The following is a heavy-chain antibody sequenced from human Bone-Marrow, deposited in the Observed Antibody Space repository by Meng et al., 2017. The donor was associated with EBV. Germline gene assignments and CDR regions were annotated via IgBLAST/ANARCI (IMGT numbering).Heavy chain of an antibody. CDR1: GYTFTYST. Sequence: QVQLVQSGSELKKPGASVNVSCKASGYTFTYSTMNWVRQAPGTGLEWLGWINTNTGNPTYAQGFTGRFVFSLDTSVSTAYLQISSLKAEDTAVYYCARAHDSSGYYPLTWGRGTLVTVSS. CDR2: INTNTGNP. D-gene: IGHD3-22*01. J-gene: IGHJ5*02. V-gene: IGHV7-4-1*02. CDR3: ARAHDSSGYYPLT.